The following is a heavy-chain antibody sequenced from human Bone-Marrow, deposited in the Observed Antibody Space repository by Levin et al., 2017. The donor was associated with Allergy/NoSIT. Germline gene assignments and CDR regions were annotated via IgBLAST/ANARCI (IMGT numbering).Heavy chain of an antibody. J-gene: IGHJ4*02. CDR3: ARGRTEWGQLLTSIPNYFDF. CDR1: GFTFNNFW. Sequence: GESLKISCVASGFTFNNFWMTWVRQAPGKGLELVATIKRDGSDTYYLESVKGRFSISRDNVQQSVFLQMNSLRVDDVGLYYCARGRTEWGQLLTSIPNYFDFWGRGTLVTVSS. V-gene: IGHV3-7*04. D-gene: IGHD2-21*02. CDR2: IKRDGSDT.